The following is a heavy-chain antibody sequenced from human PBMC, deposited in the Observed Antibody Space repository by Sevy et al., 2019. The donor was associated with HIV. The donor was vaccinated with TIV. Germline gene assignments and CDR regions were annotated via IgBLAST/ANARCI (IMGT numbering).Heavy chain of an antibody. V-gene: IGHV3-15*01. Sequence: VGSLRLSCTASGFTFSSAWMSWVRQAPGKGLEWVGRIKSEFDGGAIDYAAPVKGRFSISREDLKNTVYLQMNSLKTEDTGVYYCITDPAYRGYDEEVINYYFYGMDVWGQGTTVTVSS. CDR3: ITDPAYRGYDEEVINYYFYGMDV. CDR1: GFTFSSAW. D-gene: IGHD5-12*01. J-gene: IGHJ6*02. CDR2: IKSEFDGGAI.